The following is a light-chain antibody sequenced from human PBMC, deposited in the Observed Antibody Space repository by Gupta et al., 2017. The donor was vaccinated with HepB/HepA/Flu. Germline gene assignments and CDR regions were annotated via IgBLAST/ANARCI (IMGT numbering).Light chain of an antibody. CDR3: CSYAGSYPYVV. CDR1: SSDVGGYNY. J-gene: IGLJ2*01. Sequence: QSALTQPRSVSGSPGQSVTISCTGTSSDVGGYNYVSWYQQHPGKAPKLMIYDVSKRPSGVPDRFSCSKSGNTASLTISGLQAEDEADYYCCSYAGSYPYVVFGGGTKLTVL. V-gene: IGLV2-11*01. CDR2: DVS.